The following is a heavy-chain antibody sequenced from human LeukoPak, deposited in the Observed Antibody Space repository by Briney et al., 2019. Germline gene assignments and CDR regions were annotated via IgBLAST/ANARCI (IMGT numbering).Heavy chain of an antibody. V-gene: IGHV3-9*01. D-gene: IGHD1-26*01. Sequence: GRSLRLSCAASGFTFDDYAMHWVRQAPGKGLEWVSGISWNSGSIGYADSVKGRFTISRGNAKNSLYLQMNSLRAEDTALYYCAKAGGSYFGGFDYWGQGTLVTVSS. J-gene: IGHJ4*02. CDR3: AKAGGSYFGGFDY. CDR2: ISWNSGSI. CDR1: GFTFDDYA.